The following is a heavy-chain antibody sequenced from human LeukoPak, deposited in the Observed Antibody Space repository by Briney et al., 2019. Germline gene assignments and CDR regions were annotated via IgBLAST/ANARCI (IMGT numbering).Heavy chain of an antibody. CDR3: ARDYVGMITFGGVIVSAHWFDP. J-gene: IGHJ5*02. D-gene: IGHD3-16*02. V-gene: IGHV4-30-4*01. CDR2: IYYSGST. Sequence: SETLSLTCTVSGGSISSGDYYWSWIRQPPGKGLEWIGYIYYSGSTYYNPSLKSRVTISVDTSKNQFSLKLSSVTAADTAVYYCARDYVGMITFGGVIVSAHWFDPWGQGTLVTVSS. CDR1: GGSISSGDYY.